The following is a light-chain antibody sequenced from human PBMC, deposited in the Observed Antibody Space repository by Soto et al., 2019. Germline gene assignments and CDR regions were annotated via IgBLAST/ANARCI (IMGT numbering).Light chain of an antibody. CDR1: SSDVGAYSY. J-gene: IGLJ1*01. V-gene: IGLV2-8*01. Sequence: QSALTQPPSASGSPGQSVTVSCTGTSSDVGAYSYVSWYQQHPGKAPKLMIYEVNKRPSGVPDRLSGSKSGNTASLTVSGLQAEDEADYYCSSAGSNDLRVFGTGTKVTVL. CDR2: EVN. CDR3: SSAGSNDLRV.